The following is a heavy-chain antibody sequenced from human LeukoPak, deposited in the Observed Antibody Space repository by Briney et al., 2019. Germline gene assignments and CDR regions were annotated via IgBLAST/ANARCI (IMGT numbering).Heavy chain of an antibody. D-gene: IGHD5-18*01. CDR2: ISYDGSNK. Sequence: GGSLRLSCAASGFTFSSYAMHWVRQAPGKGLEWVAVISYDGSNKYYADSVKGRFTISRDNSKNTLYLQMNSLRVEDTAVYYCARDTRGYSYGYHAFDIWGQGTMVTVSS. CDR1: GFTFSSYA. J-gene: IGHJ3*02. V-gene: IGHV3-30-3*01. CDR3: ARDTRGYSYGYHAFDI.